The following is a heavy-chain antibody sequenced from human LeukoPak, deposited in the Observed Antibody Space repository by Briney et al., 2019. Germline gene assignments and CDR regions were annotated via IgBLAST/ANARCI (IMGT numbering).Heavy chain of an antibody. V-gene: IGHV4-39*07. CDR2: IYYSGST. Sequence: SETLSLTCTVSGGYISTSNYYWGWIRQSPGKGLEWIGNIYYSGSTYYNPSLKSRVTISVDTSKNQFSLKLSSVTAADTAVYYCARDKGPSTVTTDGFDYWGQGTLVTVSS. CDR3: ARDKGPSTVTTDGFDY. J-gene: IGHJ4*02. CDR1: GGYISTSNYY. D-gene: IGHD4-17*01.